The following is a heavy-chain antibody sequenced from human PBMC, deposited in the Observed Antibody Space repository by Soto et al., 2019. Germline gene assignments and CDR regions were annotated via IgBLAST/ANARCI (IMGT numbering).Heavy chain of an antibody. CDR1: GGSISSYY. D-gene: IGHD6-13*01. V-gene: IGHV4-59*04. CDR3: ARRSSNWYFDY. J-gene: IGHJ4*02. CDR2: MYHSGST. Sequence: SETLSLTCTVSGGSISSYYWSWIRQPPGKGLEWIGYMYHSGSTYYNPSLKSRVTISIDTSKNQFSLKLNSVTAADTAVYYCARRSSNWYFDYWGQGTLVTVSS.